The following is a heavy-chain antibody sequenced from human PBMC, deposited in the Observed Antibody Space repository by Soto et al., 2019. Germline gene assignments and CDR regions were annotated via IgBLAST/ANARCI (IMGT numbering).Heavy chain of an antibody. CDR3: ARGPRGYVYYHGMDD. V-gene: IGHV4-4*07. CDR1: GGSISSYY. D-gene: IGHD3-16*01. CDR2: IDTSGTT. J-gene: IGHJ6*02. Sequence: PSETLSLTCTVSGGSISSYYVSWIRQSAGKGLEWIGRIDTSGTTNYNPSLKSRVTMSVDASKSQFSLNLSSVTAADTAVYYCARGPRGYVYYHGMDDWGQGTTVTVSS.